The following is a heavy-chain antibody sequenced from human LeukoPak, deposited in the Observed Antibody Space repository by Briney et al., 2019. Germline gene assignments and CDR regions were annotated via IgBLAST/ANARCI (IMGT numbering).Heavy chain of an antibody. V-gene: IGHV5-51*01. J-gene: IGHJ3*02. Sequence: GESLQISCKGSGYRFTSYWIGWVRQMPGKGLEWMGIIYPGDSDTRYSPSFQGQVTISADKSISTAYLQWSSLKASDTAMYYCARPFWSGYYNDAFDIWGQGTMVTVSS. CDR2: IYPGDSDT. CDR3: ARPFWSGYYNDAFDI. CDR1: GYRFTSYW. D-gene: IGHD3-3*01.